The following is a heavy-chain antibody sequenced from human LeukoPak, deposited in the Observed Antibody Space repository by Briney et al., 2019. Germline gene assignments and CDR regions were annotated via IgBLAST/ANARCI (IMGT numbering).Heavy chain of an antibody. Sequence: GGSLRLSCAASGFSFDDYAMHWVRQAPGKGLEWVSGISWNSGSIGYADSVKGRFTISRDSAKNSLYLQMNSLRAEDTALYYCAKDWYSSSLLAFDIWGQGTMVTVSS. J-gene: IGHJ3*02. CDR3: AKDWYSSSLLAFDI. D-gene: IGHD6-13*01. CDR1: GFSFDDYA. V-gene: IGHV3-9*01. CDR2: ISWNSGSI.